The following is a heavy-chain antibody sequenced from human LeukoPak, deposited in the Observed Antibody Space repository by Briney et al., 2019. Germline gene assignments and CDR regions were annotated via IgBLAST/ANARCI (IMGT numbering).Heavy chain of an antibody. CDR2: ISGSGGST. J-gene: IGHJ4*02. CDR3: AKDRYDSSPPAAPNDY. CDR1: GFTFSSYG. V-gene: IGHV3-23*01. Sequence: PGGSLRLSCAASGFTFSSYGMSWVRQAPGKGLEWVSAISGSGGSTYYADSVKGRFTISRDNSKNTLYLQMNSLRAEDTAVYYCAKDRYDSSPPAAPNDYWGQGTLVTVSS. D-gene: IGHD3-22*01.